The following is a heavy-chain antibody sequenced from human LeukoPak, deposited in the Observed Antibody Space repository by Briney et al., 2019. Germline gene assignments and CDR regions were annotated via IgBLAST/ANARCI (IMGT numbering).Heavy chain of an antibody. Sequence: PGRSLRLSCAASGFTFDDYAMHWVRQAPGKGLEWVSGISWNSGSIGHADSVKGRFTISRDNAKNSLYLQMNSLRAEDTALYYCAKALYYYGSGASADAFDIWGQGTMVTVSS. V-gene: IGHV3-9*01. CDR2: ISWNSGSI. CDR3: AKALYYYGSGASADAFDI. CDR1: GFTFDDYA. D-gene: IGHD3-10*01. J-gene: IGHJ3*02.